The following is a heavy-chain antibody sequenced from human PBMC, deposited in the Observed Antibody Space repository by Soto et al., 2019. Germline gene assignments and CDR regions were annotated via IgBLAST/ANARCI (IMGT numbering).Heavy chain of an antibody. CDR1: GFTFSNYA. V-gene: IGHV3-23*01. J-gene: IGHJ4*02. CDR3: ARNTIPHPPY. Sequence: EVQLLESGGGLVQPGGSLRLSCAASGFTFSNYAMSWVRQAPGKGLEWVSAIISSGDSPYYADSVKGRFTVSRDNSKKTLYLQMNSLRVEDTAIYYCARNTIPHPPYWGQGTLVTVSS. D-gene: IGHD1-1*01. CDR2: IISSGDSP.